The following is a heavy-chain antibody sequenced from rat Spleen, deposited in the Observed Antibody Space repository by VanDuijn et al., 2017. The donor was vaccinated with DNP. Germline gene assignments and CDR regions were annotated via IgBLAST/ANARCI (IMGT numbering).Heavy chain of an antibody. CDR1: GFSLTSYH. D-gene: IGHD1-7*01. J-gene: IGHJ2*01. V-gene: IGHV2-32*01. Sequence: QVQLKESGPGLVQPSQTLSLACTVSGFSLTSYHVHWIRQPPGKGLEWMGVIWSNGATSYTSVLKSRLNISRDTSKSQVFLRMNGLQTEDTATYYCARGDYSYWGQGVMVTVSS. CDR2: IWSNGAT. CDR3: ARGDYSY.